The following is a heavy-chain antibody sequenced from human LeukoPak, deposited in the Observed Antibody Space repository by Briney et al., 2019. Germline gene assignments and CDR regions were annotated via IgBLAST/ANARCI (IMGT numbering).Heavy chain of an antibody. CDR3: ANSVAGMSV. CDR1: GFTFSSYG. CDR2: ISYDGSDK. V-gene: IGHV3-30*18. Sequence: PGRSLRLSCAASGFTFSSYGMHWVRQAPGKGLEWVAVISYDGSDKYYADSVKGRFTISRDNSKNTLYLQMNSLRAEDTAVYYCANSVAGMSVWGQGTLVTVSS. D-gene: IGHD6-19*01. J-gene: IGHJ4*02.